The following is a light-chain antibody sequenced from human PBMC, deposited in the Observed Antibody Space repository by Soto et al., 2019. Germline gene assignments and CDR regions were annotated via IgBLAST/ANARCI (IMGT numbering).Light chain of an antibody. CDR1: SSDVGGYKC. CDR3: SSYAGSNTVL. Sequence: QSALTQPASASGSPGQSVTISCTGTSSDVGGYKCVSWYQQHPGKAPQLMIYEVTKRPSGVPDRFSGSKSGNTASLTVSGLQAEDEADYYCSSYAGSNTVLFGGGTKVTVL. CDR2: EVT. V-gene: IGLV2-8*01. J-gene: IGLJ2*01.